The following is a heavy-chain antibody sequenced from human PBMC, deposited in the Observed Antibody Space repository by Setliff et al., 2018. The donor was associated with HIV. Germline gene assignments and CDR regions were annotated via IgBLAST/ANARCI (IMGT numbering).Heavy chain of an antibody. V-gene: IGHV4-61*02. J-gene: IGHJ4*02. CDR3: ARSGCKGGQDN. D-gene: IGHD1-26*01. CDR2: IYSSGST. Sequence: SETLSLTCTVSGDSITSVTYYWSWIRQPAGKGLDWIGRIYSSGSTSYNPSLKSRVTISIDMSKNQFFLNLTSMSAADSAVYYCARSGCKGGQDNWGQGTLVTVSS. CDR1: GDSITSVTYY.